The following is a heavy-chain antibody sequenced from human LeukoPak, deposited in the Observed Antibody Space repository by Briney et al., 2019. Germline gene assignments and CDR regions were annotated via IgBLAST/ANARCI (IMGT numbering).Heavy chain of an antibody. V-gene: IGHV1-69*02. CDR2: IIPILGIA. Sequence: GASVKVSCKASGGTFSSYTIGWVRQAPGQGLEWMGRIIPILGIANYAQKFQGRVTITADKSTSTAYMELSSLRSEDTAVYYCARTQVDTAMPVEYPLDYWGQGTLVTVSS. CDR1: GGTFSSYT. CDR3: ARTQVDTAMPVEYPLDY. D-gene: IGHD5-18*01. J-gene: IGHJ4*02.